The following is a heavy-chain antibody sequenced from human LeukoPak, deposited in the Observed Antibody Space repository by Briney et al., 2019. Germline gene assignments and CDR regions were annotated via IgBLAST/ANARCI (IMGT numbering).Heavy chain of an antibody. V-gene: IGHV3-23*01. CDR1: GFTFTNHA. Sequence: GGSLRLSCAASGFTFTNHAMEWVRLAPGKGLEWVSTLSDSGASTYYADSVKGRFTISRDNSRNTMYLQMDSLRDDDTGVYFCARTPSRDGYSHIDFWGQGALVTVSS. J-gene: IGHJ4*02. CDR3: ARTPSRDGYSHIDF. CDR2: LSDSGAST. D-gene: IGHD5-24*01.